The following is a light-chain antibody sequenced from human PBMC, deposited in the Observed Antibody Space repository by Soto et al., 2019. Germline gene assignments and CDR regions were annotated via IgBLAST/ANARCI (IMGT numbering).Light chain of an antibody. V-gene: IGKV1-8*01. CDR3: QHYYSYPGT. Sequence: AIRMTQSPSSFSASTGDRVTITCRASQGISCYLAWYQQKPGKAPKLLIYAASTLQSGVPSRFSGSESGTDFTLTISCLQSEDFATYYSQHYYSYPGTFCQGTKLEIK. CDR1: QGISCY. J-gene: IGKJ2*01. CDR2: AAS.